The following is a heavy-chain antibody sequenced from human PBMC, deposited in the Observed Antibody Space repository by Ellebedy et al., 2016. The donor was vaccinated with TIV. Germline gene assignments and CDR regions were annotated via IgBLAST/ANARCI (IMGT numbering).Heavy chain of an antibody. J-gene: IGHJ3*02. CDR2: IWYDGSNK. Sequence: PGGSLRLSCAASGFTFSSYGMHWVRQAPGKGLEWVAVIWYDGSNKYYADSVKGRFTISRDNSKNTLYLQMNSLRAEDTAVYYCARDGNNPLRWAVDAFDIWGQGTMVTVSS. D-gene: IGHD4-23*01. CDR1: GFTFSSYG. CDR3: ARDGNNPLRWAVDAFDI. V-gene: IGHV3-33*01.